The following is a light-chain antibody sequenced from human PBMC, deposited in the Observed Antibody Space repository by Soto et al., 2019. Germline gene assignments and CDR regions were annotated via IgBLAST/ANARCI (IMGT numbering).Light chain of an antibody. CDR2: ENT. J-gene: IGLJ1*01. CDR3: QSFDNSLSDYYV. CDR1: SSHTASYD. V-gene: IGLV1-40*01. Sequence: SVLAQPPPVSGAPGRRGTLSCTGTSSHTASYDVHWYQQLPGTAPKLLIYENTNRPSGVPDRFSGSKSGTLASLAITGLQAEDEADYYCQSFDNSLSDYYVFGTGTKVTVL.